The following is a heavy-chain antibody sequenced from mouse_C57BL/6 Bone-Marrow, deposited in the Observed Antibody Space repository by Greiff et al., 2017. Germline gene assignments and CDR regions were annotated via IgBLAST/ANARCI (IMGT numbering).Heavy chain of an antibody. Sequence: DVQLQESGPELVKPGASVKISCKASGYSFTGYYMNWVKQSPEKSLEWIGEINPSTGGTTYNQKFKAKATLTVDKSSSTAYMQLKSLTSEDSAVYYCARGITTVVAPGFAYWGQGTLVTVSA. CDR1: GYSFTGYY. J-gene: IGHJ3*01. CDR2: INPSTGGT. V-gene: IGHV1-42*01. CDR3: ARGITTVVAPGFAY. D-gene: IGHD1-1*01.